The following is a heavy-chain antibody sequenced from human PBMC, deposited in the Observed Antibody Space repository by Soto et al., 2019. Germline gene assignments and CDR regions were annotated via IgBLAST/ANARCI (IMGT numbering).Heavy chain of an antibody. CDR3: ANVEGGAYPDFDL. Sequence: GGSLRLSCEASGFTFSSYGMHWVRQAPGKGLEWVAVISYDGSKKYYADSVKGRFTISRDNSKNTLYLQMNSLRAEDRAVYYCANVEGGAYPDFDLWGRGTLVTVSS. D-gene: IGHD1-26*01. J-gene: IGHJ4*02. CDR2: ISYDGSKK. CDR1: GFTFSSYG. V-gene: IGHV3-30*18.